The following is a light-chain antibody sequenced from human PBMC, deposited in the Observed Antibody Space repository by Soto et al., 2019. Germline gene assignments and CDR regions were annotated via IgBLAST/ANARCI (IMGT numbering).Light chain of an antibody. Sequence: EIVLTQSPATLYLSPGERATLSCRARHYINTYLAWYQQKPCQAPRLLIYDASNRATGIPARFSGGGSGPDFALTISCLEPEDFAVYYCKQRSSWQWTFGQGTEVEI. CDR2: DAS. J-gene: IGKJ1*01. V-gene: IGKV3-11*01. CDR1: HYINTY. CDR3: KQRSSWQWT.